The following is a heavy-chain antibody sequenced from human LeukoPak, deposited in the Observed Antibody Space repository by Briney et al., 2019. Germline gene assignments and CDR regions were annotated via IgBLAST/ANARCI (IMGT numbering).Heavy chain of an antibody. CDR3: ARQTGSGLFTLP. D-gene: IGHD3/OR15-3a*01. CDR2: IYYTGNT. Sequence: PSETLSLTRTVSGVSISSSNSYWGWIRQPPGKGLEWIGSIYYTGNTYYNASLKSRVTISIDTSKNQISLRLTSVTATDTAMYYCARQTGSGLFTLPGGQGTLVTVSS. CDR1: GVSISSSNSY. J-gene: IGHJ4*02. V-gene: IGHV4-39*01.